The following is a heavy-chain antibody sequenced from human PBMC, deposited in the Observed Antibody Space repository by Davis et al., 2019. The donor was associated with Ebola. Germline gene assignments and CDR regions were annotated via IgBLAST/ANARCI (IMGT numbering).Heavy chain of an antibody. CDR1: GYTFTSYD. Sequence: ASVKVSCKASGYTFTSYDINWVRQATGQGLEWMGWMNPNSGNTGYAQKFQDRVTLTTDTSTGTAYMELRELRSDDTAVYYCARERFGPWDYWGQGTLVTVSS. D-gene: IGHD1-1*01. CDR2: MNPNSGNT. V-gene: IGHV1-8*01. CDR3: ARERFGPWDY. J-gene: IGHJ4*02.